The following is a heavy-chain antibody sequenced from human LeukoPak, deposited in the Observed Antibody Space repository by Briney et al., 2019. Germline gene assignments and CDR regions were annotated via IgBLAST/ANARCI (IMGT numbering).Heavy chain of an antibody. CDR1: GGSISSGGYY. V-gene: IGHV4-31*03. D-gene: IGHD2-2*01. CDR3: ARALQITMPDAFDI. CDR2: IYYSGST. Sequence: PSETLSLTCTVSGGSISSGGYYWSWIRQHPGKGLEWIGYIYYSGSTYYNPSLKSRVTISVDTSKNQFSLKLSSVTAADTAVYYCARALQITMPDAFDIWGQGTIVTVSS. J-gene: IGHJ3*02.